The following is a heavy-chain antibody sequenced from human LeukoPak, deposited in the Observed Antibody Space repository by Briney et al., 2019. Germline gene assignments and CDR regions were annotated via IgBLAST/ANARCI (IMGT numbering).Heavy chain of an antibody. Sequence: SETLSLTCTVSGGSISSSSYYWGWIRQPPGKGLEWIGSIYYSGSTYYNPPLKSRVTISVDTSKNQFSLKLSSVTAADTAVYYCASQPAAMYYYYYGMDVWGQGTTVTVSS. V-gene: IGHV4-39*01. CDR1: GGSISSSSYY. J-gene: IGHJ6*02. D-gene: IGHD2-2*01. CDR2: IYYSGST. CDR3: ASQPAAMYYYYYGMDV.